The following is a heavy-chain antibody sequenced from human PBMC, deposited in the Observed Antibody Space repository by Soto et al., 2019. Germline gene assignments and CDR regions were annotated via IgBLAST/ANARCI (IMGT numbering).Heavy chain of an antibody. D-gene: IGHD2-2*01. CDR3: AKKGQGTYHFDY. J-gene: IGHJ4*02. Sequence: EVQLLESGGGLVQPGGSLRLSCAASGFTFSSYAMSWVRQAPGKGLEWVSGISGSGGSTYYADSVKGRFTISRDNSKNTLYLQMNGLRAEDTAVYYCAKKGQGTYHFDYWGQGTLVTVSS. V-gene: IGHV3-23*01. CDR2: ISGSGGST. CDR1: GFTFSSYA.